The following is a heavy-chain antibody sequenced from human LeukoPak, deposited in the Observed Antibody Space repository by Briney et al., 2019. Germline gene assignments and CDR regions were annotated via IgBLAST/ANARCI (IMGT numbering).Heavy chain of an antibody. J-gene: IGHJ2*01. D-gene: IGHD5-18*01. Sequence: SETLSLTCSASGGSISRSSYNWSWIHQPPGKGLEWIASIYYSGSTYYNSSLKSRVTISVDTSKDQFSLKLYSVTAADTAVYYCARSGHSYGPYWYFDLWGRGTLVTVSS. CDR3: ARSGHSYGPYWYFDL. CDR1: GGSISRSSYN. CDR2: IYYSGST. V-gene: IGHV4-39*01.